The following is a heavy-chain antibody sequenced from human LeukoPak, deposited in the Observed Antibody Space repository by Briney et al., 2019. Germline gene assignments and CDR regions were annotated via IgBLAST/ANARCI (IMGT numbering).Heavy chain of an antibody. V-gene: IGHV3-7*01. D-gene: IGHD5-12*01. CDR2: IKEDGSRE. CDR3: ARGSPGYGAYVS. J-gene: IGHJ1*01. Sequence: PGGSLRLSCAASGFTFSTYWMTWVRQAPGKGLEWVANIKEDGSREHYVDSVKGRFTISRDNAKNSLYLQMDSLTAEDTAVYYCARGSPGYGAYVSWGQGTLVSVSS. CDR1: GFTFSTYW.